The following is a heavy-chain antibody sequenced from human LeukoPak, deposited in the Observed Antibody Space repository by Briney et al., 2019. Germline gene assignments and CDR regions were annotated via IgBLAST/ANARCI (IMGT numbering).Heavy chain of an antibody. D-gene: IGHD3-22*01. J-gene: IGHJ4*02. CDR3: ARFWHYDSSGPNDY. CDR1: GFTVSSNY. Sequence: GGSLRLSCAASGFTVSSNYMSWVRQAPGKGLEWVSVIYSCGSTYYADSVKGRFTISRDNAKNSLYLQMNSLRAEDTAVYYCARFWHYDSSGPNDYWGQGTLVTVSS. V-gene: IGHV3-66*03. CDR2: IYSCGST.